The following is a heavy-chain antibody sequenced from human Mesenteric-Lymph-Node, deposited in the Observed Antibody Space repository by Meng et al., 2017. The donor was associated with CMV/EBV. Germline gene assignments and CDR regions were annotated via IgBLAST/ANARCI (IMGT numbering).Heavy chain of an antibody. CDR2: ISDTSTI. CDR1: GFTFDDYA. V-gene: IGHV3-69-1*02. CDR3: ARAQPGVVIKWYFDY. D-gene: IGHD3-22*01. J-gene: IGHJ4*02. Sequence: GESLKISCAASGFTFDDYAMYRVRQAPRKGLEWVSSISDTSTISYADSVKGRLTISGDNAKSSLYLQVNSLRAEDTAVYYCARAQPGVVIKWYFDYWGQGTLVTVSS.